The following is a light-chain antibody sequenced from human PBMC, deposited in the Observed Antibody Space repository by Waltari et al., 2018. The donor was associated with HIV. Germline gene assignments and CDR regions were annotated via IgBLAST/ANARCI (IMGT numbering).Light chain of an antibody. CDR3: QTWDTGIII. Sequence: QPVVTQSPSAAASLGASVKLTCTLSSGHSDYAIAWHQQHPKKGPRYLMRLNNDGSHYKGDGIPDRFSGSSSGAERYLIISSLQSGDEADYYCQTWDTGIIIFGGGTKLTVL. CDR1: SGHSDYA. V-gene: IGLV4-69*01. CDR2: LNNDGSH. J-gene: IGLJ2*01.